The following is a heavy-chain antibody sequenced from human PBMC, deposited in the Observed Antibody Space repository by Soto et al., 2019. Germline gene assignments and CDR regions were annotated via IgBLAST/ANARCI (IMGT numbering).Heavy chain of an antibody. Sequence: ASVKVSCKASGYALTSYDINWVRQATGQGLEWMGWMNPNSGNTGYAQKFQGRVTMTRNTSISTAYMELSSLRSEDTAVYYCAREGTIRGVDYWGQGTLVTVSS. CDR1: GYALTSYD. D-gene: IGHD2-2*02. J-gene: IGHJ4*02. V-gene: IGHV1-8*01. CDR2: MNPNSGNT. CDR3: AREGTIRGVDY.